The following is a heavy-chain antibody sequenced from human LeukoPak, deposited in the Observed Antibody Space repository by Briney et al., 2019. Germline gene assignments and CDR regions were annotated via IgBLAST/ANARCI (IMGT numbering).Heavy chain of an antibody. CDR2: INPSGGGT. D-gene: IGHD2-8*01. CDR3: ARNMLAVPSNWFDP. Sequence: ASVKVSCKASGYTFTSYYIHWVRQAPGQGLEWMGVINPSGGGTSYAQKFQGRVTMTRDTSTSTVYMDLRSLRSEDTAVYFCARNMLAVPSNWFDPWGQGTLVTVSS. V-gene: IGHV1-46*01. J-gene: IGHJ5*02. CDR1: GYTFTSYY.